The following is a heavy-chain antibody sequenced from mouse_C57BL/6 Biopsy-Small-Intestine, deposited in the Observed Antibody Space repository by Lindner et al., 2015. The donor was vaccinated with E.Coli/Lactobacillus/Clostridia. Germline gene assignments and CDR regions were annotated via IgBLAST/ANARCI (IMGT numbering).Heavy chain of an antibody. Sequence: VQLQESGAELVRPGTSVKVSCKASGYAFTNYLIEWIKQRPGLGLEWIGVINPGSGGTNYNEKFKGKATLTADKSSSTAYMQLSSLTSEDSAVYFCARNYGSSWRVDYWGQGTTLTVSS. CDR1: GYAFTNYL. J-gene: IGHJ2*01. CDR3: ARNYGSSWRVDY. D-gene: IGHD1-1*01. V-gene: IGHV1-54*01. CDR2: INPGSGGT.